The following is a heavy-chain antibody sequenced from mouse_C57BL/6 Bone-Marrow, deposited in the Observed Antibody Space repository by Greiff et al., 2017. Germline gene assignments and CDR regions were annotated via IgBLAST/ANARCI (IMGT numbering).Heavy chain of an antibody. J-gene: IGHJ1*03. CDR1: GYTFTSYW. CDR2: IHPNSGST. Sequence: QVQLQQPGAELVKPGASVKLSCKASGYTFTSYWMHWVKQRPGQGLEWIGMIHPNSGSTNYNEKFKSKATLTVDKSSSTAYMQLSSLTSEDSAVDYCARSDYDPWYFDVWGTGTTVTVSS. D-gene: IGHD2-4*01. CDR3: ARSDYDPWYFDV. V-gene: IGHV1-64*01.